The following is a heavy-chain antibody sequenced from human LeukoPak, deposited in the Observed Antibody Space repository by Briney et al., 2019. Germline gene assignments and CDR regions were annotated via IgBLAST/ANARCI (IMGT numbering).Heavy chain of an antibody. Sequence: ASVKVSCKASGYTFTSYGISRVRQAPGQGLEWMGWISAYNGNTNYAQNLQGRVTMTTDTSTSTAYMELRSLRSDDTAVYYCARVNHMVRGVITSGAFDIWGQGTMVTVSS. V-gene: IGHV1-18*01. J-gene: IGHJ3*02. CDR3: ARVNHMVRGVITSGAFDI. D-gene: IGHD3-10*01. CDR1: GYTFTSYG. CDR2: ISAYNGNT.